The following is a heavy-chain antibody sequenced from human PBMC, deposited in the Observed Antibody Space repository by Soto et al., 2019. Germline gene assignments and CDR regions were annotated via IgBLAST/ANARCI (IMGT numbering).Heavy chain of an antibody. CDR2: IYYSGSI. V-gene: IGHV4-39*01. CDR1: GGSISSSSYY. J-gene: IGHJ6*02. CDR3: ARHPDIVLVPAAQDYYYGMDV. D-gene: IGHD2-2*01. Sequence: PSETLSLTCTVAGGSISSSSYYWGWIRQPPGKGLEWIGSIYYSGSIYYNPSLKSRVTISVDTSKNQFSLKLSSVAAADTAVYYCARHPDIVLVPAAQDYYYGMDVWGQGTTVTVSS.